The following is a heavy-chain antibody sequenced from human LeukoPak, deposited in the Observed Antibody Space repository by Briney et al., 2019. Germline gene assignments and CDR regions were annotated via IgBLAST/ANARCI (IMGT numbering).Heavy chain of an antibody. D-gene: IGHD3-22*01. CDR2: INHSGST. CDR3: ARSVRVKGDAFDI. V-gene: IGHV4-34*01. J-gene: IGHJ3*02. Sequence: TSETLSLTCAVYGGSFSGYYWSWIRQPPGKGLEWIGEINHSGSTNYNPSLKSRVTISVDTSKNQFSLKLSSVTAADTAVYYCARSVRVKGDAFDIWGQGTMVTVSS. CDR1: GGSFSGYY.